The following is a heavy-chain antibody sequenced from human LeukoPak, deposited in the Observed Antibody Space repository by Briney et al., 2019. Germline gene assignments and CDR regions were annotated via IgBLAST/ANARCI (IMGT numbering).Heavy chain of an antibody. CDR2: IWHDGGEK. CDR1: GFSFSNYG. J-gene: IGHJ4*02. V-gene: IGHV3-33*01. D-gene: IGHD6-13*01. CDR3: ARGIAAPGTDY. Sequence: SGGSLRLSCVASGFSFSNYGMHWVRQAPGKGLDWVAVIWHDGGEKYYADSVKGRFTIFRDNSKNTLYLQMNSLRADDSAVYYCARGIAAPGTDYWGQGTLVTVSS.